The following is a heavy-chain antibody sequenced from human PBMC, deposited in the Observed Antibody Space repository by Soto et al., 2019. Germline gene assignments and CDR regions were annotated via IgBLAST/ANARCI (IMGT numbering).Heavy chain of an antibody. Sequence: QVQLQESGPGLVKPSQTLSLTCTVSGGSISRGGYFWSWVRQHPGKGLEWIGFIYYIGSTYYNPSLKSRHTISVDTSKNQFSLKLSSVTAADTAVYYCAREGAAPYYYYGMDVWGQGTTVTVSS. CDR3: AREGAAPYYYYGMDV. CDR1: GGSISRGGYF. CDR2: IYYIGST. J-gene: IGHJ6*02. V-gene: IGHV4-31*03. D-gene: IGHD6-6*01.